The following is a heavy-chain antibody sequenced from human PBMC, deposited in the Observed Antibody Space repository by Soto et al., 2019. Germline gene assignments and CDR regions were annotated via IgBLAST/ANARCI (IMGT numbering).Heavy chain of an antibody. J-gene: IGHJ6*02. D-gene: IGHD5-12*01. V-gene: IGHV3-23*01. CDR1: GFTFSSYA. Sequence: GGSLRLSCAASGFTFSSYAMSWVRQAPGNGLEWVSAISGSGGSTYYADSVKGRFTISRDNSKNTLDLQMNSLRAEDTAVYYCAKESFEWTFGYSGYDFGRYYYGMDVWGQGTTVTVSS. CDR3: AKESFEWTFGYSGYDFGRYYYGMDV. CDR2: ISGSGGST.